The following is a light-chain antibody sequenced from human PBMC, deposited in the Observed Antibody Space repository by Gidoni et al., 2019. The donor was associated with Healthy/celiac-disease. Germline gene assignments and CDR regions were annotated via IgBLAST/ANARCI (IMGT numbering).Light chain of an antibody. J-gene: IGKJ3*01. CDR2: GAS. Sequence: VMTQSPAPLSVSPGEIASLSCRASQSVSSNLPWYQQKPGQAPRHLSYGASTRATGIPARFSGSGSGTEFTLTISSLQSEDFAVYYCQQYNNWPPGITYGPGTKVDIK. V-gene: IGKV3-15*01. CDR1: QSVSSN. CDR3: QQYNNWPPGIT.